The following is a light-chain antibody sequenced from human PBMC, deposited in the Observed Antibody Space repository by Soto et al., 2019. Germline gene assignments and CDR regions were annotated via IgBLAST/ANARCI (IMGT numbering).Light chain of an antibody. V-gene: IGLV2-23*01. CDR3: CSYAGCGTFV. CDR2: EDT. J-gene: IGLJ1*01. Sequence: QSVLTQPASVSGSPGQSITISCTGTSSDVGSYDLVSWYQQPPGKAPRLMIYEDTKRPSGISTRFSGPKSGNAASLTISGLQAEDEADYYCCSYAGCGTFVFGTGTKLTVL. CDR1: SSDVGSYDL.